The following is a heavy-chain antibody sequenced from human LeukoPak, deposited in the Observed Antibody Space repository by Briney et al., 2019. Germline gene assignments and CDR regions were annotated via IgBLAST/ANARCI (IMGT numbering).Heavy chain of an antibody. V-gene: IGHV4-59*08. CDR3: ARRLTMVLDV. D-gene: IGHD3-10*01. Sequence: SETVSLTCTVSGGSISSYYWSWIRQPPGKGLEWIGYIYYSGSTNYNPSLKSRVTISVDTSKNQFSLKLSSVTAADTAVYYCARRLTMVLDVWGKGTTVTVSS. J-gene: IGHJ6*04. CDR1: GGSISSYY. CDR2: IYYSGST.